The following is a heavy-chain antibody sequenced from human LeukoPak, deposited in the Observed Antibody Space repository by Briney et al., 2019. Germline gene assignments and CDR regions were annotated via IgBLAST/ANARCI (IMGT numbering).Heavy chain of an antibody. V-gene: IGHV3-21*01. J-gene: IGHJ5*02. CDR1: GFTFRSYS. D-gene: IGHD2-8*02. CDR3: AREETSSGTGWLDP. Sequence: PGGSLRLSCVASGFTFRSYSMNWVRQAPGKGLEWVASMSGSTTFMYYSDSVKGRFTISRDNVKNSVYLQMNSLRVEDTAIYYCAREETSSGTGWLDPWGQGTLVTVSS. CDR2: MSGSTTFM.